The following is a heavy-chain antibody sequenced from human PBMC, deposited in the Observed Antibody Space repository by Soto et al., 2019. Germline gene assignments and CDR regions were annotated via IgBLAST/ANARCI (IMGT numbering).Heavy chain of an antibody. CDR2: IKQDGSEK. D-gene: IGHD6-19*01. J-gene: IGHJ4*02. CDR3: ARNPWGVAGIDY. CDR1: GFTLSSYW. V-gene: IGHV3-7*01. Sequence: GGSLRLSCAASGFTLSSYWMSWVRQAPGKGLEWVANIKQDGSEKYYVDSVKGRFTISRDSAENSLYPQMNSLRAEDTAVYYCARNPWGVAGIDYWGQGTLVTVSS.